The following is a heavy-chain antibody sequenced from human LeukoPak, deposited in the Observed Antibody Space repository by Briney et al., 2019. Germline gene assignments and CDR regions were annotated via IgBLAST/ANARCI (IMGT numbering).Heavy chain of an antibody. CDR3: GRVRAGSSSPSVRDAFDI. V-gene: IGHV4-34*01. J-gene: IGHJ3*02. CDR2: INHSGST. CDR1: GGSFSGYY. D-gene: IGHD6-6*01. Sequence: SETLSLTCAVYGGSFSGYYWSWIRQPPGKGLEWIGEINHSGSTNFNPSLKSRVTISVDTSKNQFSLKLSSVTAADTAVYCCGRVRAGSSSPSVRDAFDIWGQGTMVTVSS.